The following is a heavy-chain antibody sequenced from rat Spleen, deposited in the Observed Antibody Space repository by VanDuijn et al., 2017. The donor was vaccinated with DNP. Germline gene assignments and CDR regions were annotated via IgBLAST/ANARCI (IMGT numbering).Heavy chain of an antibody. D-gene: IGHD4-3*01. CDR1: GFTFSNYD. CDR2: ISYDGSST. J-gene: IGHJ2*01. V-gene: IGHV5-22*01. Sequence: EVQLVESGGGLVQPGRSMKLSCAASGFTFSNYDMAWVRQAPKKGLEWVATISYDGSSTYYRDSVKGRFTFSRDNAKSTLYLQMNSLRSEDMATYYCVRWNSGHFDYWGQGVMVTVSS. CDR3: VRWNSGHFDY.